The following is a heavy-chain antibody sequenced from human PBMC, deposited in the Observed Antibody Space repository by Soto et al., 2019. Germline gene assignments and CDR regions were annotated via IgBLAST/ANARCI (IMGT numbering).Heavy chain of an antibody. J-gene: IGHJ4*02. CDR2: IFPSDSDT. CDR3: VRALSGEL. D-gene: IGHD4-17*01. Sequence: PXESLKISWEGSGYLLNNYLLVWVRQRPGKGLEWMGVIFPSDSDTRYSPSFQGQVTISADKSINTAYLQWSSLKASDTAMYYCVRALSGELWGQGTLVTSPQ. V-gene: IGHV5-51*01. CDR1: GYLLNNYL.